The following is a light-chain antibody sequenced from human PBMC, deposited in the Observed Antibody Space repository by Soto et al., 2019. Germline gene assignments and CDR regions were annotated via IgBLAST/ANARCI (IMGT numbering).Light chain of an antibody. Sequence: DIQLTQSPSFLSASVGDRVTITCRASQDINSFLAWYQQKPGRAPNLLIYAASTLQSGVPSRFSGSGSGTEFTLTISSLQPEDFATYYCQQLNSYPPEFTFGPGTKVDIK. V-gene: IGKV1-9*01. CDR1: QDINSF. CDR2: AAS. J-gene: IGKJ3*01. CDR3: QQLNSYPPEFT.